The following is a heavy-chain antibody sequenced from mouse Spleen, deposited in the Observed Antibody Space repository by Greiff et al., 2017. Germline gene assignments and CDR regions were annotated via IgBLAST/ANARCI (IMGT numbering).Heavy chain of an antibody. CDR2: IDPEDGET. CDR3: AIITTVVATDY. CDR1: GFTIKDYY. D-gene: IGHD1-1*01. J-gene: IGHJ2*01. V-gene: IGHV14-2*01. Sequence: VQLQQSGAELVKPGASVKLSFTASGFTIKDYYMHWVKQRTEQGLEWIGRIDPEDGETKYAPKFQGKATITADTSSNTAYLQLSSLTSEDTAVYYGAIITTVVATDYWGQGTTLTVSS.